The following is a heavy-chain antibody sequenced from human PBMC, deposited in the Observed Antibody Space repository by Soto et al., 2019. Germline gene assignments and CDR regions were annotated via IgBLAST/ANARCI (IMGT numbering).Heavy chain of an antibody. CDR2: IKSKTDGVPT. CDR3: TKDPGPYSSAY. J-gene: IGHJ4*02. V-gene: IGHV3-15*07. D-gene: IGHD6-25*01. CDR1: GFTFNNAW. Sequence: PGGSLRLSCAASGFTFNNAWMNWVRQAPGKGLEWVGRIKSKTDGVPTDYAASVKGRFTISRDDSKNTLYLQMNSLKTEDTAVYFCTKDPGPYSSAYWGQGTLVTAPQ.